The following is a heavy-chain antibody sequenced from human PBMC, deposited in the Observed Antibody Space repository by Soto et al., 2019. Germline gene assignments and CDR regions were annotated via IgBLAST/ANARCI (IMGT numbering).Heavy chain of an antibody. V-gene: IGHV4-59*08. CDR1: GGSISSYY. CDR3: ARHVYDFWSGSLCYMDV. D-gene: IGHD3-3*01. CDR2: IYYSGST. Sequence: SETLSLTCTVSGGSISSYYWSWIRQPPGKGLEWIGYIYYSGSTNYNPSLKSRVTISVDTSKNQFSLKLSSVTAADTAVYYCARHVYDFWSGSLCYMDVWGKGTTVPVSS. J-gene: IGHJ6*03.